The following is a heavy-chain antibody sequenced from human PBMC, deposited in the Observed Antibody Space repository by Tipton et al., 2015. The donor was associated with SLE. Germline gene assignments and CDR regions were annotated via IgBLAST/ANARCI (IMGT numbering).Heavy chain of an antibody. Sequence: TLSLTCTVSGGSISRHYWSWIRQPPGKGLEWIGYIYYSGSPNYNPSLKSRVTISVDTSKNQFSLKLSSVTAADTAVYYCARVAYDFWSGYSYYFDYWGQGTLVTVSS. CDR1: GGSISRHY. V-gene: IGHV4-59*11. J-gene: IGHJ4*02. D-gene: IGHD3-3*01. CDR2: IYYSGSP. CDR3: ARVAYDFWSGYSYYFDY.